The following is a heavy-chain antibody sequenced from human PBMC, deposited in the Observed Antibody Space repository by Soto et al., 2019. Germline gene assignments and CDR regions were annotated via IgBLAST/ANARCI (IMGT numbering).Heavy chain of an antibody. D-gene: IGHD6-6*01. CDR2: VSAYNGER. CDR1: GYTFTDYG. CDR3: SRGTSIPASGDY. V-gene: IGHV1-18*01. J-gene: IGHJ4*01. Sequence: QVQLVQSGAEVKKPGASVKVSCKASGYTFTDYGINWVRQAPGQGLEWLGWVSAYNGERRYAQRVQARVIMTTDTSTTPAYMELRSLRSDVTAVYYCSRGTSIPASGDYWGQGTLVTVSS.